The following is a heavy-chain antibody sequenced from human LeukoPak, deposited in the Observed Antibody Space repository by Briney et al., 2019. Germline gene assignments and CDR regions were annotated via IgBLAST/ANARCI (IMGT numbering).Heavy chain of an antibody. CDR3: ARDVVAVPGSDNWFGP. CDR2: TYSDGST. V-gene: IGHV4-59*01. Sequence: PSETLSLTCTVSGGSLSGFYWSWIRQSPRLGLEWIGLTYSDGSTMYNPSLTSRVTISVDTSKNQISLRLTSVTAADTAIYYCARDVVAVPGSDNWFGPWGEGTLVTVSS. J-gene: IGHJ5*02. CDR1: GGSLSGFY. D-gene: IGHD6-19*01.